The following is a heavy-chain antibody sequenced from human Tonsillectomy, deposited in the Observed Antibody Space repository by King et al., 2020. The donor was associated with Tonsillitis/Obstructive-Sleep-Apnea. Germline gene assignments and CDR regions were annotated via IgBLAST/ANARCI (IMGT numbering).Heavy chain of an antibody. CDR2: IWYDGSNK. V-gene: IGHV3-33*01. CDR1: GFTFNRYG. Sequence: HVQLVESGGGVVQPGRSLRLSCAASGFTFNRYGMHWVRQAPGRGLEWVTVIWYDGSNKYYTDSVKGRFTISRDNSKNTVYLQMNSLRAEDTAVYYCARGLGDFWSGGGGMDVWGQGTTVTVSS. J-gene: IGHJ6*02. CDR3: ARGLGDFWSGGGGMDV. D-gene: IGHD3-3*01.